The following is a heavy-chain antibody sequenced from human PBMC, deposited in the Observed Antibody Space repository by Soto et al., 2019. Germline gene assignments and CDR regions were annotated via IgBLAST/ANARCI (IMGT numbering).Heavy chain of an antibody. CDR2: ISYDGSNK. Sequence: PGGSLRLSCAASGFTFSSYGMHWVRQAPGKGLEWVAVISYDGSNKYYADSVKGRFTISRDNSKNTLYLQMNSLRAEDTAVYYCAKDSLSYSSGWGYYGMDVWGQGTTVTVSS. D-gene: IGHD6-19*01. V-gene: IGHV3-30*18. J-gene: IGHJ6*02. CDR1: GFTFSSYG. CDR3: AKDSLSYSSGWGYYGMDV.